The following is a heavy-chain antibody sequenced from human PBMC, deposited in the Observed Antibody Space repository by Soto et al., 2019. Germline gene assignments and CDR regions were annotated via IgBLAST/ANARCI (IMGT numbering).Heavy chain of an antibody. D-gene: IGHD2-2*02. CDR2: IYYSGST. J-gene: IGHJ6*02. Sequence: PSETLSLTCTVSGASISSYSWSWIRQPPGEGLEWIGYIYYSGSTNYNPSLKSRVTISVDTSKNQFSLKLSSVTAADAAVYYCASVTRTCISTSCYRYYYGMDVWGQGTTVT. CDR3: ASVTRTCISTSCYRYYYGMDV. CDR1: GASISSYS. V-gene: IGHV4-59*01.